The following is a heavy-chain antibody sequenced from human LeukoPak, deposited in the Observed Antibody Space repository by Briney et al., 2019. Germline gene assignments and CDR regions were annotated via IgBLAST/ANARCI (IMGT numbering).Heavy chain of an antibody. D-gene: IGHD3-22*01. CDR2: IYYSGST. CDR1: GGSISSSNYY. Sequence: SETLSLTCTVSGGSISSSNYYWGWIRQPPGKGLEWIGNIYYSGSTYYNPSLKSRVTISVDTSKNQFSLRLSSVTAADTAVYYCARGKGNSSGYYLDYWGQGTLVTVSS. V-gene: IGHV4-39*07. CDR3: ARGKGNSSGYYLDY. J-gene: IGHJ4*02.